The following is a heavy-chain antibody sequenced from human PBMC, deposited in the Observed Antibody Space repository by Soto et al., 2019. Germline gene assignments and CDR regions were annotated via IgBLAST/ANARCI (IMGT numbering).Heavy chain of an antibody. CDR2: ISGTRGRQRNT. Sequence: GGSLRLSCAASGFIFSDYAMTWVRQAPGRGLEWVSTISGTRGRQRNTFYTASVKGRFTISRDNSKNTLYLQMNSLRAEDTAVYYCARALRDYGDGFDYWGQGTLVTVSS. J-gene: IGHJ4*02. D-gene: IGHD4-17*01. CDR1: GFIFSDYA. V-gene: IGHV3-23*01. CDR3: ARALRDYGDGFDY.